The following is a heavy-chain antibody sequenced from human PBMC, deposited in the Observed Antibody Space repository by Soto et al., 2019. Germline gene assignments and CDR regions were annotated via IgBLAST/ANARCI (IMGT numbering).Heavy chain of an antibody. J-gene: IGHJ6*04. D-gene: IGHD3-10*01. CDR1: GFTFSNYW. V-gene: IGHV3-74*01. CDR3: ATDHGPVVNSDMIITANQVGV. CDR2: LDSDGGNT. Sequence: EVQLVESGGALVQPGGSLRLSCAASGFTFSNYWMYWVRQAPGKGLVWVSRLDSDGGNTHYADSVKGRFTISRDNARNTLYLQMDSLRGEDTAVYYCATDHGPVVNSDMIITANQVGVWGKGTTVTVSS.